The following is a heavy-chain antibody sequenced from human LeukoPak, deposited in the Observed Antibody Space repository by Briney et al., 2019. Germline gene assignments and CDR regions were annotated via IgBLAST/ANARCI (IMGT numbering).Heavy chain of an antibody. CDR3: ARGPDYYGSGSYYKQKGYFDY. CDR2: INHSGST. V-gene: IGHV4-34*01. D-gene: IGHD3-10*01. Sequence: SETLSLTCAVYGGSFSGYYWSWIRQPPGKGLEWIGEINHSGSTNYNPSLKSRVTISVDTSKNQFSLKLSSVTAADTAVYYCARGPDYYGSGSYYKQKGYFDYWGQGTLVTVSS. J-gene: IGHJ4*02. CDR1: GGSFSGYY.